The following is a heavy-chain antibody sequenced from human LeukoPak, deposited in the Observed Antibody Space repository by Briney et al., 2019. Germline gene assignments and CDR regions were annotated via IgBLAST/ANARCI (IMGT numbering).Heavy chain of an antibody. CDR3: AKGYSSSWHTHLDY. Sequence: PGGSLRLSCAASGFTFSSYAMSWVRQAPGKGLEWVSAISGSGGSTYYADSVKGRFTISRGNSKNTLYLQMNSLRAEDTAVYYCAKGYSSSWHTHLDYWGQGTLVTVSS. V-gene: IGHV3-23*01. CDR1: GFTFSSYA. D-gene: IGHD6-13*01. CDR2: ISGSGGST. J-gene: IGHJ4*02.